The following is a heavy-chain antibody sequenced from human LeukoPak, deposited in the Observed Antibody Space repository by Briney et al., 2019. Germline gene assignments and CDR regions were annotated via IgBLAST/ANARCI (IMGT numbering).Heavy chain of an antibody. CDR1: GDSVSSNSAA. J-gene: IGHJ6*02. CDR2: TYYRSKWYN. V-gene: IGHV6-1*01. CDR3: ARRSVPSSGWYGTIYYYGMDV. D-gene: IGHD6-19*01. Sequence: SQTLSLTCAISGDSVSSNSAAWNWIRQSPSRGLEWLGRTYYRSKWYNDYAVSVKSRITINPDTSKNQFSLQLNSVTPEDTAVYYCARRSVPSSGWYGTIYYYGMDVWGQGTTVTVSS.